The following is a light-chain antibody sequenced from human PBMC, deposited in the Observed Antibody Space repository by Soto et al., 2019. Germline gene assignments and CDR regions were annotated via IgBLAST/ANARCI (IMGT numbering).Light chain of an antibody. V-gene: IGKV1-39*01. J-gene: IGKJ5*01. CDR3: QQSYSTPRD. Sequence: DIQMTQSPSSLSESEGDRVTITCRASQGISTYLNWYQQKPGKAPKLLIYAASSLQSGVPSRFSGSGSGTDFILTISSLQPEDFATYYCQQSYSTPRDFGQGTRLEIK. CDR1: QGISTY. CDR2: AAS.